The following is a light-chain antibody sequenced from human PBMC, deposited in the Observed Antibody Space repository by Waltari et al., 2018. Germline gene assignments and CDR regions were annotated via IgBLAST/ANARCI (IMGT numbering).Light chain of an antibody. CDR2: DVC. CDR3: SSYTSSSTLV. CDR1: SSDVGGYNY. J-gene: IGLJ2*01. Sequence: QSALTQPASVSGSPGQSLPISCTGTSSDVGGYNYVSWYQQHTGKAPKLMIYDVCKRPSGVSNRCSGSKSGNTASLTISGLQAEDEAEYYCSSYTSSSTLVFGGGTKLTVL. V-gene: IGLV2-14*01.